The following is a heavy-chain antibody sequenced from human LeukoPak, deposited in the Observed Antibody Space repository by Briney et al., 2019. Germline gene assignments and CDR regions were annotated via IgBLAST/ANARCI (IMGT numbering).Heavy chain of an antibody. D-gene: IGHD3-3*02. V-gene: IGHV4-34*01. CDR1: GDSFSGYY. Sequence: PSETLSLTCAVYGDSFSGYYWSWLRQPPGKGLEWLGEIYHSGSTNFNPPLKSRVTISVDKSKNHFSLKLSSVTAADTAVYYCARLNGGVMSIRWNWFDPWGQGTLVTVSS. CDR3: ARLNGGVMSIRWNWFDP. CDR2: IYHSGST. J-gene: IGHJ5*02.